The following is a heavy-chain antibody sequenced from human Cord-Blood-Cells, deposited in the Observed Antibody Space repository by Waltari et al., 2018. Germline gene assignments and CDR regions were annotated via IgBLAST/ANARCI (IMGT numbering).Heavy chain of an antibody. CDR3: ARDTNTIFGVVIIDYFDY. CDR2: INTNTGNP. D-gene: IGHD3-3*01. J-gene: IGHJ4*02. CDR1: GYTFTSYA. V-gene: IGHV7-4-1*02. Sequence: QVQLVQSGSELKKPGASVKVSCKASGYTFTSYAMNWVRQPPGQGLEWMGWINTNTGNPTYAQGLTGRFVFSLDTSVSTAYLQISRLKAEDTAVYYCARDTNTIFGVVIIDYFDYWGQGTLVTVSS.